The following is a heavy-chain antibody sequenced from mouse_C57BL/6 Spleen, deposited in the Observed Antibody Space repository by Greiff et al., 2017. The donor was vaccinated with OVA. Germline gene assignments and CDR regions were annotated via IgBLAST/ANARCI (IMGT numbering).Heavy chain of an antibody. J-gene: IGHJ1*03. D-gene: IGHD4-1*01. CDR3: AKNRGAGSQEYFDV. CDR1: GFSLTSYG. Sequence: QVQLQQSGPGLVQPSQSLSITCTVSGFSLTSYGVHWVRQSPGKGLEWLGVIWRGGSTDYNAAFMSRLSITKDNSKSQVFFKMNSQQADDTAIYYCAKNRGAGSQEYFDVWGTGTTVTVSS. V-gene: IGHV2-5*01. CDR2: IWRGGST.